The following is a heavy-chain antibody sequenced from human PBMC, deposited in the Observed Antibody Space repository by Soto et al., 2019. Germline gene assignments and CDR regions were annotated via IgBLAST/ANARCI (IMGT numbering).Heavy chain of an antibody. V-gene: IGHV3-48*03. CDR1: GFTFSTYE. J-gene: IGHJ6*02. D-gene: IGHD2-2*02. CDR2: ITGSGGAI. Sequence: EVELVESGGGLVQPGGALRLSCTASGFTFSTYEMNWVRQAPGKGLDWVAYITGSGGAIYFADSVKGRFSISRDKAKNELDQEMNNLRAEDTAVYYLARVHTEVKPANIPHYYGIDVWGQGTTVTVSS. CDR3: ARVHTEVKPANIPHYYGIDV.